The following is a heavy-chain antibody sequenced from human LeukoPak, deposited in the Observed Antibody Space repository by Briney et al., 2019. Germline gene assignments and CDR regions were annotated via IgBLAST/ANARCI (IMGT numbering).Heavy chain of an antibody. V-gene: IGHV1-46*01. CDR3: ARDNSVKDTAWWFDP. Sequence: ASVKVSCKASGYTFTSYYMHWVRQAPGQGLEWMGIINPSGGSTSYAQKFQGRVTMTRDMPTSTDYMELSSLRSEDTAVYYCARDNSVKDTAWWFDPWGQGTLVTVSS. CDR2: INPSGGST. J-gene: IGHJ5*02. CDR1: GYTFTSYY. D-gene: IGHD4-17*01.